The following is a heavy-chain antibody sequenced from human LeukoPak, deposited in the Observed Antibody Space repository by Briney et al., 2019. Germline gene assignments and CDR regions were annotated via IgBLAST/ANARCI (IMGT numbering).Heavy chain of an antibody. D-gene: IGHD2-2*01. V-gene: IGHV4-34*01. Sequence: PSETLSLTCAVYGGPFSGYYWSWIRQPPGKGLEWIGEINHSGSTNYNPSLKSRVTISVDTSKNQFSLKLSSVTAADTAVYYCARAKRYLVGSSTSCFDPWGQGTLVTVSS. CDR2: INHSGST. J-gene: IGHJ5*02. CDR1: GGPFSGYY. CDR3: ARAKRYLVGSSTSCFDP.